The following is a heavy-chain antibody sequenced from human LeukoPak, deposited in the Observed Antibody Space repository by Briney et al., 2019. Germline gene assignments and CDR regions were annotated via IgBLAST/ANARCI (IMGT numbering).Heavy chain of an antibody. J-gene: IGHJ4*02. CDR1: GDSVSSNTTA. CDR3: ARNIGYGRTFDY. V-gene: IGHV6-1*01. CDR2: TYYRSKWYN. D-gene: IGHD5-12*01. Sequence: KYSQTLSLTCAISGDSVSSNTTAWNWIRQSPSRGLEWLGRTYYRSKWYNEYAVSVKSRVTINPDTSKNQFSLQLNSVTPEDTAVYYCARNIGYGRTFDYWGQGTLVTVSS.